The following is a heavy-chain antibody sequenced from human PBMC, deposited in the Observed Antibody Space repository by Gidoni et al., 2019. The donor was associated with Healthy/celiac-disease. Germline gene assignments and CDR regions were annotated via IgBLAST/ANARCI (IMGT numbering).Heavy chain of an antibody. D-gene: IGHD1-26*01. CDR2: IDYSGST. J-gene: IGHJ4*02. CDR1: GGSISSGGYS. Sequence: QVQLQESGPGLVKPSQTLSLTCTVSGGSISSGGYSWCWIRQTPGKGLEWIGYIDYSGSTDYNPSLKRRVTRSVEKSKNQFSLKLSFVTAADTAGYYCAGGWEGRELPSFDYWGQGTLVTVSS. V-gene: IGHV4-31*03. CDR3: AGGWEGRELPSFDY.